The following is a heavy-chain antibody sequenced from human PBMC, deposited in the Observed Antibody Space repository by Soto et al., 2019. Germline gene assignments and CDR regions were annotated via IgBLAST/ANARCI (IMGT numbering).Heavy chain of an antibody. CDR3: ARHTDHLRGWFDY. CDR2: ITNEERTT. V-gene: IGHV3-74*01. D-gene: IGHD1-26*01. Sequence: GGSLRLSCAASGFSFSNTRIHWVRQAPGKGLVWVSRITNEERTTGYADSVKGRFTISRDNSKNTLYLQMNSLRAEDTAMYYCARHTDHLRGWFDYWGQGTLVTVSS. CDR1: GFSFSNTR. J-gene: IGHJ4*02.